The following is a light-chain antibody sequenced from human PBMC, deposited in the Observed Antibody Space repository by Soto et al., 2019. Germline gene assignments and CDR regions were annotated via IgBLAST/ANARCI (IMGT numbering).Light chain of an antibody. CDR2: GAS. CDR3: QQYGSSSWT. Sequence: EIVLTQSPGTLSLSPGERATLSCRASQSVSSSYFAWYQQRFGQAPRLLIYGASSRATGIPDRFSGSGSGTDVTLTISRLVPEDFAVYYCQQYGSSSWTFGQGTKVEIK. J-gene: IGKJ1*01. CDR1: QSVSSSY. V-gene: IGKV3-20*01.